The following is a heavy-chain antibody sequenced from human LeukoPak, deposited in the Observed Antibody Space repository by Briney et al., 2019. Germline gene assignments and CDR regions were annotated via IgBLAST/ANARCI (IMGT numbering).Heavy chain of an antibody. J-gene: IGHJ2*01. CDR3: ARSFTGGYDRRYFDL. CDR1: GYTFTSYF. Sequence: GASVKVSCEASGYTFTSYFMRWVRQAPGQGLEWMGIINPSGGSTSYAQKFQGRVTITRDTSASTAYMELSSLRSEDTAVYYCARSFTGGYDRRYFDLWGRGTLVTVSS. V-gene: IGHV1-46*01. CDR2: INPSGGST. D-gene: IGHD3-22*01.